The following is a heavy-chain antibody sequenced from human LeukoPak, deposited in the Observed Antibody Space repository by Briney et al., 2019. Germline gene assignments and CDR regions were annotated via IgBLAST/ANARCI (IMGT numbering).Heavy chain of an antibody. CDR1: GYTFTSYG. Sequence: ASVKVSCKASGYTFTSYGISWVRQAPGQGLEWMGWINPNSGGTNYAQKFQGRVTMTRDTSISTAYMELSRLRSDDTAVYYCARAGLLWRYDYWGQGTLVTVSS. CDR3: ARAGLLWRYDY. J-gene: IGHJ4*02. V-gene: IGHV1-2*02. D-gene: IGHD3-10*01. CDR2: INPNSGGT.